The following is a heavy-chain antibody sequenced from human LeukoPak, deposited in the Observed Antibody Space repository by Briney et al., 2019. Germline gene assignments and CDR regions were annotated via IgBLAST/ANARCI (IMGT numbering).Heavy chain of an antibody. CDR3: ATSVAGQDNSPLDY. CDR1: GGTFSSYA. V-gene: IGHV1-69*06. CDR2: IIPIFGTA. Sequence: SVKVSCKASGGTFSSYAISWVRQAPGQGLEWMGGIIPIFGTANYAQKFQGRVTITADKSTSTAYMELSSLRSEDTAVYYCATSVAGQDNSPLDYWGQGTLVTVSS. J-gene: IGHJ4*02. D-gene: IGHD6-19*01.